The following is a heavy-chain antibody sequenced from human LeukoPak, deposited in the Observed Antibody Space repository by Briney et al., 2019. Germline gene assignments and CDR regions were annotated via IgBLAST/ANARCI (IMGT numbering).Heavy chain of an antibody. CDR2: ISPHSHTT. CDR1: GYTFNNYF. Sequence: ASVKVSCKASGYTFNNYFISWVRQAPGQGLEWVGWISPHSHTTHYAEKVQGGVTMTTDTSTTTVYMELGSLRSDDTAVYFCARGQSMYYWGQGTPVTVSS. J-gene: IGHJ4*02. V-gene: IGHV1-18*01. D-gene: IGHD2-8*01. CDR3: ARGQSMYY.